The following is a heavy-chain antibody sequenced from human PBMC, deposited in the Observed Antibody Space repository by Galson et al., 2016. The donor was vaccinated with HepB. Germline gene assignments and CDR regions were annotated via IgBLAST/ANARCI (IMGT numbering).Heavy chain of an antibody. CDR3: TRDGWTSNWFGY. J-gene: IGHJ5*01. Sequence: SLRLSCAASGFTFSDHYMDWVRQAPGKGLEWVSIIYNGGSTYYADSVKGRFSISRDNSKNTLYLQMDSQRVEDTAVYYCTRDGWTSNWFGYWGQGTLVTVSS. CDR2: IYNGGST. D-gene: IGHD6-19*01. V-gene: IGHV3-66*02. CDR1: GFTFSDHY.